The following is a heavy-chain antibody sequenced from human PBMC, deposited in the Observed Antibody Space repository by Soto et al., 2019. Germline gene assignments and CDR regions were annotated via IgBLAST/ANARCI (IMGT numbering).Heavy chain of an antibody. Sequence: QVQLQESGPGLVKPSETLSLMCTDSGGSITNYYWSWIRQSQAKRLEWIGYVSDSGSTKYNPSLNSRVTISVDTSKNQFSLKLTSLTAADTAVYYCARERVGHSAMDVWGQGTTVTVSS. CDR2: VSDSGST. D-gene: IGHD1-26*01. CDR1: GGSITNYY. J-gene: IGHJ6*02. CDR3: ARERVGHSAMDV. V-gene: IGHV4-59*12.